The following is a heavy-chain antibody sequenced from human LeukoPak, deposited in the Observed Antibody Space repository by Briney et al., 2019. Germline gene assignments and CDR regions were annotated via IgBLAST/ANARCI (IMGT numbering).Heavy chain of an antibody. CDR3: ARGERSSSSQWVYYYYGMDV. J-gene: IGHJ6*02. V-gene: IGHV1-46*01. CDR2: INPSGGST. CDR1: GYTFTSYY. Sequence: ASVKVSCKASGYTFTSYYMHWVRQAPGQGLEWMGIINPSGGSTSYAQKFQGRVTMTRDTSIRTAYMELSRLRSDDTAVYYCARGERSSSSQWVYYYYGMDVWGQGTTVTVSS. D-gene: IGHD6-6*01.